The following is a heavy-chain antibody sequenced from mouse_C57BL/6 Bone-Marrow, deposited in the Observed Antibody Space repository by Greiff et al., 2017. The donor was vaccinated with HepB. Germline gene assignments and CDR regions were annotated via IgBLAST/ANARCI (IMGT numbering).Heavy chain of an antibody. CDR1: GYSITSDY. CDR2: ISYSGST. D-gene: IGHD1-1*01. V-gene: IGHV3-8*01. Sequence: EVQLQESGPGLAKPSQTLSLTCSVTGYSITSDYWNWIRKFPGNKLEYMGYISYSGSTYYNPSLKSRISITRDTSKNQYSLQLNSVTTEDTATYYCARYPVYYGSSYWYFDVWGTGTTVTVSS. J-gene: IGHJ1*03. CDR3: ARYPVYYGSSYWYFDV.